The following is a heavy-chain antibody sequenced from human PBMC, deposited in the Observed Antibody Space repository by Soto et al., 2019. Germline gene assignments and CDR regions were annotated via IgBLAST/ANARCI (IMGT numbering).Heavy chain of an antibody. CDR1: GAAFSNYT. V-gene: IGHV1-69*08. CDR2: VIPLLDAS. D-gene: IGHD1-1*01. CDR3: ASGKSQMSQDRMGFYYYMDV. Sequence: QVQLVQSGADVKKPGSSVKLSCTASGAAFSNYTFTWVRRAPGQELEWVGRVIPLLDASNYAEKFQDRVTISADRSTSTVYMELSGLRSEDSAIYYCASGKSQMSQDRMGFYYYMDVWGKGTTVTVSS. J-gene: IGHJ6*03.